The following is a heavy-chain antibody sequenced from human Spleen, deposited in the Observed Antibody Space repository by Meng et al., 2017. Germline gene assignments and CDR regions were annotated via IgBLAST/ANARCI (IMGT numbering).Heavy chain of an antibody. CDR3: ARGPTTMAHDFDY. J-gene: IGHJ4*02. Sequence: QLQFQEWGAGLLKPSWTLSLTCVVSGGSFSDYYWSWIRQPPGKGLEWIGEINHSGSTNYNPSLESRATISVDTSQNNLSLKLSSVTAADSAVYYCARGPTTMAHDFDYWGQGTLVTVSS. D-gene: IGHD4-11*01. V-gene: IGHV4-34*01. CDR2: INHSGST. CDR1: GGSFSDYY.